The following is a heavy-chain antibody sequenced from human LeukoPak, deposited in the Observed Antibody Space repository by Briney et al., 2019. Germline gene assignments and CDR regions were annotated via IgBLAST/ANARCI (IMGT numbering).Heavy chain of an antibody. CDR1: RFTFSSYS. V-gene: IGHV3-21*01. CDR2: ISTSSNYI. J-gene: IGHJ6*03. D-gene: IGHD4-17*01. Sequence: GGSLRLSCAASRFTFSSYSMNWVRQAPGKGLEWVSSISTSSNYIYYADSMRGRFTISRDNGKNSLYLQMNSLRAEDTAVYYCARDVGRTDYGDYLSYYYYMAVWGKGTTVTVSS. CDR3: ARDVGRTDYGDYLSYYYYMAV.